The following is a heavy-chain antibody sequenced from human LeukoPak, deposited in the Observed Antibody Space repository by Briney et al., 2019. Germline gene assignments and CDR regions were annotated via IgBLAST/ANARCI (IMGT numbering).Heavy chain of an antibody. CDR3: AKDTRGTTPRHGMDV. CDR2: ISYDGSNK. D-gene: IGHD1-1*01. Sequence: GRSLRLSCAASGFTFSSYGMHWVRQAPGKGLEWVAVISYDGSNKYYADSVKGRFTISRDNSKNTLYLQMNSLRAEDTAVYYCAKDTRGTTPRHGMDVWGKGTTVTVSS. CDR1: GFTFSSYG. J-gene: IGHJ6*04. V-gene: IGHV3-30*18.